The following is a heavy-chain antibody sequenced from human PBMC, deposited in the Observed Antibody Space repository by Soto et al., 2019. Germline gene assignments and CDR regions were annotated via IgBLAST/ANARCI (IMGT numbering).Heavy chain of an antibody. CDR3: AKENAEKAAGTEFHY. Sequence: QVQLVESGGGVVQPGRSLRLSCAASGFTFSSYGMHWVRQAPGKGLEWVAIISYDGSYKYYAGSVKGRFTISRDNSKNTLYLQMNSLRAEDTALYYCAKENAEKAAGTEFHYWGQGTLVTVSS. V-gene: IGHV3-30*18. D-gene: IGHD6-13*01. J-gene: IGHJ4*02. CDR1: GFTFSSYG. CDR2: ISYDGSYK.